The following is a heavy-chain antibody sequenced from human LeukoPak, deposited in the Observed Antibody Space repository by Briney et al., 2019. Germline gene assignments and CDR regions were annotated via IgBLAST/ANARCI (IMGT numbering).Heavy chain of an antibody. V-gene: IGHV3-21*01. Sequence: GGSLRLSCAASGFTLSNYDMNWVRQAPGKGLEWVSSISTSSRYIYYEDSMRGRFTISRDDAKNSLYLEMNSLRAEDTAVYYCARADCSSSTCYLRRSWFDPWGQGTLVTVSS. CDR2: ISTSSRYI. D-gene: IGHD2-2*01. CDR1: GFTLSNYD. CDR3: ARADCSSSTCYLRRSWFDP. J-gene: IGHJ5*02.